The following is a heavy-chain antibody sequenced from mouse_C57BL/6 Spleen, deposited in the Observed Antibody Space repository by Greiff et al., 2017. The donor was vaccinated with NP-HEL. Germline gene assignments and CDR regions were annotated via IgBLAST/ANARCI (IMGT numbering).Heavy chain of an antibody. V-gene: IGHV1-66*01. Sequence: QVQLQQSGPELVKPGASVEISCKASGYSFTSYYIHWVKQRPGQGLEWIGWIYPGSGNTKYNEKFKGKATLTADTSSSTAYMQLSSLTSEDSAVYYCARLGEGYAMDYWGQGTSVTVSS. CDR1: GYSFTSYY. CDR3: ARLGEGYAMDY. J-gene: IGHJ4*01. CDR2: IYPGSGNT.